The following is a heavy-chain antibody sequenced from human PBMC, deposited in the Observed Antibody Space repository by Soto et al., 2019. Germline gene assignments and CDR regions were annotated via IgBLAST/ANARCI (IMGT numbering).Heavy chain of an antibody. J-gene: IGHJ4*01. CDR3: ARGYYDILTGFLLDY. V-gene: IGHV4-61*05. D-gene: IGHD3-9*01. Sequence: PSETLSLTCTVSGGSISSSSYYWGWIRQPPVKGLEWIGYIYYSGSTNYNPSLKSRVTISVDTSKNQFSLKLNSVTAADTAVYYCARGYYDILTGFLLDYWGHGTLVTVSS. CDR2: IYYSGST. CDR1: GGSISSSSYY.